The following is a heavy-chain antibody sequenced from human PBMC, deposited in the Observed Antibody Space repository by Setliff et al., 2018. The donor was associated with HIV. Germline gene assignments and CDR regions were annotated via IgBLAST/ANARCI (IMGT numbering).Heavy chain of an antibody. D-gene: IGHD5-18*01. CDR1: GFTFSSYS. CDR3: ARDWLADGYSTKFAFDI. Sequence: PGESLKISCAASGFTFSSYSLNWVRQAPGKGLEWVPYISSSSSTVFYADSVKGRFTISRDDAKNSLFLQMNSLRAEDTAVYYCARDWLADGYSTKFAFDIWGQGTMVTVSS. V-gene: IGHV3-48*01. J-gene: IGHJ3*02. CDR2: ISSSSSTV.